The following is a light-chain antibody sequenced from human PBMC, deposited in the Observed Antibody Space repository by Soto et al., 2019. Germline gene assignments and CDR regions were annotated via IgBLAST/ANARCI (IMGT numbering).Light chain of an antibody. CDR3: QHYNSYAEA. J-gene: IGKJ1*01. Sequence: DIQMTQSPSTLSGSVGDRVTITCRASQTISSCLAWYQQKPGKAPKLLIYKASTLKRGVPSRFSGSGSGTEVTLTISSLQPDDFAAYYCQHYNSYAEAFGQGTKVELK. V-gene: IGKV1-5*03. CDR1: QTISSC. CDR2: KAS.